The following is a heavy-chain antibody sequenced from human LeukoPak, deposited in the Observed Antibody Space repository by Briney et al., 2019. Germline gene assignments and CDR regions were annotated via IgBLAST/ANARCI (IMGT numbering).Heavy chain of an antibody. D-gene: IGHD3-10*01. J-gene: IGHJ4*02. Sequence: ASVKVSCKASGYTFTGYYIHWVRQAPGQGLEWMAWINPNSGATNYAQKFQGRVTMTRDTSTTTVYMELSSLRSEDTAVYYCARVSRYYGSDYFDYWGQGTLVTVSS. CDR2: INPNSGAT. CDR3: ARVSRYYGSDYFDY. V-gene: IGHV1-2*02. CDR1: GYTFTGYY.